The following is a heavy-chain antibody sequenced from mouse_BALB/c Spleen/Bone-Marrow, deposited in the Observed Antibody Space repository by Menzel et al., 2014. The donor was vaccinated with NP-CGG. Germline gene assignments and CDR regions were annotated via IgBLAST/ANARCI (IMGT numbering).Heavy chain of an antibody. J-gene: IGHJ3*01. CDR3: ARGDWFTY. CDR1: GYSFTGYY. V-gene: IGHV1-31*01. Sequence: VQLKQSGPELVKPGTSVKISCKASGYSFTGYYMHWVKQSHVKSLEWIGRIYPYTGATTYNQNFNVKASLTVDKSSSTAYMELHSLTSEDSAVYYCARGDWFTYWGQGTLVTVSA. CDR2: IYPYTGAT.